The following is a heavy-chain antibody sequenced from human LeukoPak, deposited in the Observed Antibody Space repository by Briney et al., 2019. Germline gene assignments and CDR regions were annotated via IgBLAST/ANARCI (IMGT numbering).Heavy chain of an antibody. Sequence: ASVKVSCKASGYTFTGYYMHWVRQAPGQGLEWMGWINPNSGGTNYAQKFQGRVTMTRDTSISTAYMELSRLRSGDTAVYYCAKTYYDFWSGYLNAFDIWGQGTMVTVSS. J-gene: IGHJ3*02. CDR3: AKTYYDFWSGYLNAFDI. D-gene: IGHD3-3*01. V-gene: IGHV1-2*02. CDR2: INPNSGGT. CDR1: GYTFTGYY.